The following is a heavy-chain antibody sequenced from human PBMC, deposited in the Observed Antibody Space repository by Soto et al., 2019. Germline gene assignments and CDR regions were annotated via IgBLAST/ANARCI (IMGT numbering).Heavy chain of an antibody. J-gene: IGHJ4*02. Sequence: WKCAGKGLSVYYGRWVRQETGQGLEWMGWINPNSGGTNYAQKFQDRVTMTRDTSISTAYMELSRLRSDDTAVYYCARDRGGDAYNFFVYWAQAPLVT. CDR3: ARDRGGDAYNFFVY. CDR1: GKGLSVYY. D-gene: IGHD1-1*01. V-gene: IGHV1-2*02. CDR2: INPNSGGT.